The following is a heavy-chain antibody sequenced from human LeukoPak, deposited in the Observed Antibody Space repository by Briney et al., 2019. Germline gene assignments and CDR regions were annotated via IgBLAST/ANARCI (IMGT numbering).Heavy chain of an antibody. CDR2: MSPNSGNT. V-gene: IGHV1-8*03. Sequence: ASVKVSCKASGYTFTTYDINWVRQATGQGLEWMGWMSPNSGNTGYAQKFQGRVTITRNTSISTAYMELSSLRSEDTAVYYCARDGELEMATYYYGMDVWGQGTTVTVSS. J-gene: IGHJ6*02. CDR3: ARDGELEMATYYYGMDV. CDR1: GYTFTTYD. D-gene: IGHD5-24*01.